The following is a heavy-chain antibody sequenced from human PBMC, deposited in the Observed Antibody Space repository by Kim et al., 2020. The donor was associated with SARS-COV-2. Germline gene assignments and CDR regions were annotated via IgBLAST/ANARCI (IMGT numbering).Heavy chain of an antibody. V-gene: IGHV4-39*01. J-gene: IGHJ4*02. CDR1: GGSISSSSYY. CDR2: IYYSGST. CDR3: ARHSSLWFGELLEGPFDY. D-gene: IGHD3-10*01. Sequence: SETLSLTCTVSGGSISSSSYYWGWIRQPPGKGLEWIGSIYYSGSTYYNPSLKSRVTISVDTSKNQFSLKLSAVTAADTAVYYCARHSSLWFGELLEGPFDYWGQGTVVTVSS.